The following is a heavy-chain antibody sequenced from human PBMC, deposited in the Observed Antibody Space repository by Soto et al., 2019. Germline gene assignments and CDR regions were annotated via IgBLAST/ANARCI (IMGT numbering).Heavy chain of an antibody. J-gene: IGHJ4*02. D-gene: IGHD6-13*01. CDR1: GGSFSGYY. Sequence: QVQLQQWGAGLLKPSETLSLTCAVYGGSFSGYYWSWIRQPPGKGLEWIGEINHSGSTNYNPSLKSRVTISVDTSKNQFFLKLSSATAADTAVYYCARAQGIAAACELDYWGQGTLVTVSS. CDR3: ARAQGIAAACELDY. CDR2: INHSGST. V-gene: IGHV4-34*01.